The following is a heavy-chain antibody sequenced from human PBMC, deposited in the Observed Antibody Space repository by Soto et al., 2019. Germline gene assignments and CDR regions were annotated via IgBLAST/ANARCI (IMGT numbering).Heavy chain of an antibody. Sequence: GGSLRLSCASSGFTFSSYAMHWVRQAPGKGLEWVAVISYDGSDKYYADSVKGRFTISRDNSKNTLYLQMNSLRAEDTAVYYCARYIVVVTATYAFDIWGEGTMVTVSS. CDR1: GFTFSSYA. D-gene: IGHD2-21*02. CDR2: ISYDGSDK. CDR3: ARYIVVVTATYAFDI. J-gene: IGHJ3*02. V-gene: IGHV3-30-3*01.